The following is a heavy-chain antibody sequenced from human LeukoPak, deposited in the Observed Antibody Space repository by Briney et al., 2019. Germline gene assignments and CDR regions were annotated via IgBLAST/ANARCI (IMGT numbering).Heavy chain of an antibody. CDR3: ARDRGFTMIVASGYFEY. V-gene: IGHV4-34*01. J-gene: IGHJ4*02. CDR1: GGSFSGYY. Sequence: SETLSLTCAVYGGSFSGYYWSWIRQPPGKGLEWIAEINHSGSTNYNPSLKSRVTISVDTSKNQFSLKLSSVTAADTAVYYCARDRGFTMIVASGYFEYWGQGTLVTVSS. CDR2: INHSGST. D-gene: IGHD3-22*01.